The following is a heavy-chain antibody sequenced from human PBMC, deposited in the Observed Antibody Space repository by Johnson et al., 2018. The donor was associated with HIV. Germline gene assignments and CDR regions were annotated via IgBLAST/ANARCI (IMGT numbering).Heavy chain of an antibody. CDR1: GFTFSDYY. D-gene: IGHD3-22*01. J-gene: IGHJ3*02. CDR3: ARDHIRGYDSPNDAFDI. Sequence: QMQLVESGGGVVQPGRSLRLSCAASGFTFSDYYMSWIRQAPGKGLEWVLYISSSGSTIYYADSVKGRFTISRDNAKNSLYLQMNSLRAEDTAVYYCARDHIRGYDSPNDAFDIWGQGTMVTVSS. CDR2: ISSSGSTI. V-gene: IGHV3-11*04.